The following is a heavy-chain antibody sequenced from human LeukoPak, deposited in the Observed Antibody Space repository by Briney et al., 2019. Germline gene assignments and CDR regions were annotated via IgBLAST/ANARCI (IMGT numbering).Heavy chain of an antibody. J-gene: IGHJ4*02. Sequence: ASVKVSCKASGYTFTSYGISWVRQAPGQGLEWMGGIIPIFGTANYAQKFQGRVTITADESTSTAYMELSSLRSEDTAVYYCATLYYYDSSGYYPYYFDYWGQGTLVTVSS. D-gene: IGHD3-22*01. CDR1: GYTFTSYG. CDR3: ATLYYYDSSGYYPYYFDY. CDR2: IIPIFGTA. V-gene: IGHV1-69*13.